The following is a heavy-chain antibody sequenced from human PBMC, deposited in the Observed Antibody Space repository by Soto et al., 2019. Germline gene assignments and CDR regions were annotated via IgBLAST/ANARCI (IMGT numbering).Heavy chain of an antibody. CDR2: IIPILGIA. Sequence: QVQLVQSGAEVKKPGSSVKVSCKASGGTFSSYTISWVRQAPGQGLEWMGRIIPILGIANYAQKFQGRVTITEDKSTSTAYMELSSLRSEDTAVYYCARGYGSGSYSYYYYYGMDVWGQGSTVTVSS. V-gene: IGHV1-69*02. CDR3: ARGYGSGSYSYYYYYGMDV. D-gene: IGHD3-10*01. J-gene: IGHJ6*02. CDR1: GGTFSSYT.